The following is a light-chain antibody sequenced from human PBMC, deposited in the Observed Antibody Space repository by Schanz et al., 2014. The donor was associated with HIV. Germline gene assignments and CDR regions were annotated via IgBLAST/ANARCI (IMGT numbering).Light chain of an antibody. J-gene: IGLJ3*02. Sequence: QSVLTQPPSASGTPGQRVTISCSGSSSNIGSFAVHWYQQLPGTAPRLLIQANNQRPSGVPDRFSGSKSGTSASLAISGLQSEDEADYYCATWDDRLKVWVFGGGTKVTVL. V-gene: IGLV1-44*01. CDR3: ATWDDRLKVWV. CDR2: ANN. CDR1: SSNIGSFA.